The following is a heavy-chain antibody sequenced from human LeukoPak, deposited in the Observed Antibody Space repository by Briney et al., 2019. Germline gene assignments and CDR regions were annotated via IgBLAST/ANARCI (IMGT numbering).Heavy chain of an antibody. J-gene: IGHJ4*02. D-gene: IGHD7-27*01. Sequence: GGSLRLSCAASGFTFSSYGMNWVRQAPGKGLEWVSGISGDAGRTYYADSVKGRFTIYRDNSKNTLYLQMNSLGAEDTAVYYCVQDWPWGAFAYWGQGTLVTVSS. CDR3: VQDWPWGAFAY. CDR2: ISGDAGRT. CDR1: GFTFSSYG. V-gene: IGHV3-23*01.